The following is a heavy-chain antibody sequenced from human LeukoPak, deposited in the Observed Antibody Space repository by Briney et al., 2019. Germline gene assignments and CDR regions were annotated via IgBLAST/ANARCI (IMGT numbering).Heavy chain of an antibody. Sequence: PSETLSLTCTVSGGFISSYYWSWIRQPAGKGLEWIGRIYTSGSTNYNPSLKSRVTMSVDTSKNQFSLKLSSVTAADTAVYYCARRVVAARNDAFDIWGQGTMVTVSS. J-gene: IGHJ3*02. CDR1: GGFISSYY. V-gene: IGHV4-4*07. CDR3: ARRVVAARNDAFDI. CDR2: IYTSGST. D-gene: IGHD2-15*01.